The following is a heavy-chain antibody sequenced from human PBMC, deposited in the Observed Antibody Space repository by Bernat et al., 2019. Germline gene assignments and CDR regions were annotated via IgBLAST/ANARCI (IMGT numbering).Heavy chain of an antibody. CDR3: ARQDYSGSGSYSFDY. D-gene: IGHD3-10*01. CDR1: GFTFSSYS. J-gene: IGHJ4*02. CDR2: ISSSSSTI. Sequence: EVQLVESGGGLVQPGGSLRLSCAASGFTFSSYSMNWVRQAPGKGLEWVSYISSSSSTIYYADSVKGRFTISRDNAKNSLYLQMNSLRAEDTAVYYCARQDYSGSGSYSFDYWGQGTLVTVSS. V-gene: IGHV3-48*01.